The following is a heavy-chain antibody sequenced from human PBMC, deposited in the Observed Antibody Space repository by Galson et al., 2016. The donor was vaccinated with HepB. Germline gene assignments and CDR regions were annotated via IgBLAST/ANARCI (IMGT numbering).Heavy chain of an antibody. J-gene: IGHJ4*02. Sequence: SLRLSCAASGFTFSRSDMYWVRQAPGKGLEWVAVTSYDGSNEYYADSVKGRFTISRDNSKNTLYLQMNSLRAEDTVVYYCAKPETRPYDILTGYSHSDYWGQGTLGTVSA. D-gene: IGHD3-9*01. CDR1: GFTFSRSD. CDR2: TSYDGSNE. CDR3: AKPETRPYDILTGYSHSDY. V-gene: IGHV3-30*18.